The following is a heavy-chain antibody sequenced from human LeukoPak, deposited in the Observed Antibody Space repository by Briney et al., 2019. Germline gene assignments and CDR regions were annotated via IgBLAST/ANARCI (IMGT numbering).Heavy chain of an antibody. CDR1: GFTFSSYW. CDR3: ARGFDILTGGLGPNFDY. D-gene: IGHD3-9*01. V-gene: IGHV3-7*01. J-gene: IGHJ4*02. CDR2: IKKDGSEK. Sequence: PGGSLRLSCAASGFTFSSYWMSWVRQAPGKGLEWVANIKKDGSEKYYVDSVKGRFTISRDNAKTSLYLQMNSLRAEDTAVYYCARGFDILTGGLGPNFDYWGQGTLVTVSS.